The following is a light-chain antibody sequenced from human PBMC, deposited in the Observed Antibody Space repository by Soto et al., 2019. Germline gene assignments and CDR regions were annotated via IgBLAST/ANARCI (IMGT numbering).Light chain of an antibody. CDR2: DVS. CDR1: SSDVGAYNY. CDR3: SSYSSATPYV. V-gene: IGLV2-14*01. Sequence: QSVLTQPASVSGSPGQSITISCTGTSSDVGAYNYASWYQQYPGEAPKVIIYDVSHRPAGVSNRFSGSKSGNTASLTISGLQTQDEADYYCSSYSSATPYVFGPGTKVT. J-gene: IGLJ1*01.